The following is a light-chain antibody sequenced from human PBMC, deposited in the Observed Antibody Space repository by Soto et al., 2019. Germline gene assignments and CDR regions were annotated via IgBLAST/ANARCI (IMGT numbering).Light chain of an antibody. CDR1: PGIGAY. CDR3: QQYNSASLT. Sequence: DIQMTQSPSSLSASFGDRVTITCRASPGIGAYLAWFQQKQGNAPKLLLYAASTLQSGVPSRFSGSGSGTDFPLTISVLQPEDVATYYCQQYNSASLTFGGGTNVEIK. CDR2: AAS. J-gene: IGKJ4*01. V-gene: IGKV1-27*01.